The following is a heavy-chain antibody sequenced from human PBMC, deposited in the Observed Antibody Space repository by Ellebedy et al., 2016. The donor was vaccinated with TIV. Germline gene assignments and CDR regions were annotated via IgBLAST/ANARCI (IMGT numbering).Heavy chain of an antibody. J-gene: IGHJ4*02. V-gene: IGHV4-61*01. Sequence: SETLSLXCTVSGGSVSSRSYHWSWIRQPPGKGLEWLGYISDSGITKYNPSLKSRVTISVDTSKNQFSLKVNSVTAADTAVYYCARSPSDYGDHDYWGQGTLVTVSS. CDR1: GGSVSSRSYH. CDR2: ISDSGIT. CDR3: ARSPSDYGDHDY. D-gene: IGHD4-17*01.